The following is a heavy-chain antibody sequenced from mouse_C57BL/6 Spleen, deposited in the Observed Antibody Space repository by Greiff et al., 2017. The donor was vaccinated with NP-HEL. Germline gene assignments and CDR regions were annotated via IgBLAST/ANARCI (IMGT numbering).Heavy chain of an antibody. Sequence: DVKLQESGPGLVKPSQSLSLTCSVTGYSITSGYYWNWIRQFPGNKLEWMGYISYDGSNNYNPSLKNRISITRDTSTNQFFLKLNSVTTEDTATYYCARDYYGSSPYYWGQGTTLTVSS. CDR2: ISYDGSN. CDR1: GYSITSGYY. V-gene: IGHV3-6*01. D-gene: IGHD1-1*01. CDR3: ARDYYGSSPYY. J-gene: IGHJ2*01.